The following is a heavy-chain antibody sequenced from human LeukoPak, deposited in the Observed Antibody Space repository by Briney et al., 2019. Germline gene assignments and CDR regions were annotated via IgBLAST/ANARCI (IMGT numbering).Heavy chain of an antibody. Sequence: GASVKVSCKASGGTFSSYAISWVRQAPGQGLEWMGRIIPILGIANYAQEFQGRVTITADKSTNTAYMELSSLRSEDTAMYYCARVYCSRTSCYNWFDPWGQGTLVTVSS. CDR3: ARVYCSRTSCYNWFDP. CDR2: IIPILGIA. D-gene: IGHD2-2*01. V-gene: IGHV1-69*04. CDR1: GGTFSSYA. J-gene: IGHJ5*02.